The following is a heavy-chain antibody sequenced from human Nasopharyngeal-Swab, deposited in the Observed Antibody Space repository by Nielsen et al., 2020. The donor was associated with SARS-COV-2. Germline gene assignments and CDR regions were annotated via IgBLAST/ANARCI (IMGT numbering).Heavy chain of an antibody. V-gene: IGHV3-21*04. J-gene: IGHJ6*02. D-gene: IGHD3-22*01. Sequence: GGSLRLSCAASGFTFSSYSMNWVRQAPGKGLEWVSSISSSSYIYYADSVKGRFTISRDNAKNSLYLQMNSLRAEDTAVYYCAKDDSSGYYYKTEEDDYYYGMDVWGQGTTVTVSS. CDR3: AKDDSSGYYYKTEEDDYYYGMDV. CDR1: GFTFSSYS. CDR2: ISSSSYI.